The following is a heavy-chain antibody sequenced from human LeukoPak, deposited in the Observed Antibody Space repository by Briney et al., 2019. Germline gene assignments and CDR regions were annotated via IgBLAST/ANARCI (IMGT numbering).Heavy chain of an antibody. CDR3: AKGYSSGWYPHYYGMDV. D-gene: IGHD6-19*01. J-gene: IGHJ6*02. Sequence: SETLSLTCTVSGGSISSGDYYWSWIRQPPGKGLEWIGYIYYSGSTYYNPSLKSRVTISVDTSKNQFSLKLSSVTAADTAVYYCAKGYSSGWYPHYYGMDVWGQGTTVTVSS. CDR1: GGSISSGDYY. CDR2: IYYSGST. V-gene: IGHV4-30-4*01.